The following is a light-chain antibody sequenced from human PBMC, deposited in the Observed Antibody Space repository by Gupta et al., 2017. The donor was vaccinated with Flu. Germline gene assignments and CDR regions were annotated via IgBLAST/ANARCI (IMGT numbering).Light chain of an antibody. J-gene: IGKJ1*01. V-gene: IGKV4-1*01. Sequence: SLGERATINCKSSQTLLSTSDNRNYLAWYQQRPGQPPKLLFYWASVRESGVPDRFSGGGSGTDFTLTIISLQAEDVAVYYCQQYDGTPETFGQGTKVEIK. CDR3: QQYDGTPET. CDR1: QTLLSTSDNRNY. CDR2: WAS.